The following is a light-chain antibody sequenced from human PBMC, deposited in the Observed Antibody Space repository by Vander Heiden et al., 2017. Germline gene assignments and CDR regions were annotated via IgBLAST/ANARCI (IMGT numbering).Light chain of an antibody. CDR3: QQFKTYLFT. Sequence: DIQMTQSPPTLYASVGDRVTITCWASQNITNWLAWYQQKPGQAPKLLIYKASSLESGVPSRFSGSGSGTEFTLTISSLQPDDFATYYCQQFKTYLFTFGPGTKVDIK. V-gene: IGKV1-5*03. CDR1: QNITNW. CDR2: KAS. J-gene: IGKJ3*01.